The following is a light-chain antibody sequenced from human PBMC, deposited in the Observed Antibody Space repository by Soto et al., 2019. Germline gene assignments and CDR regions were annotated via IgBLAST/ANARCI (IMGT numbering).Light chain of an antibody. CDR3: QQRSSWPT. Sequence: EIVLIQSPATLSLSPGERATLSCRASQTVSSSLAWFQQKPGQAPRLLIYDVSVRATGIPARFSGSGSGTDFTLTISSLEPEDFAVYYCQQRSSWPTFGGGTKVDI. CDR1: QTVSSS. J-gene: IGKJ4*01. V-gene: IGKV3-11*01. CDR2: DVS.